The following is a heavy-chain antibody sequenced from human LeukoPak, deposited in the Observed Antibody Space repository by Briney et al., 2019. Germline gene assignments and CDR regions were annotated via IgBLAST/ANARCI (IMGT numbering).Heavy chain of an antibody. CDR1: GGSFSGDF. D-gene: IGHD3-10*01. CDR2: TNHSGST. CDR3: ARGLGVLLWFGEFLKGGNWFDP. V-gene: IGHV4-34*01. J-gene: IGHJ5*02. Sequence: SETLSLTCAVYGGSFSGDFWSWIRQSPGKGLEWIGETNHSGSTNYNPSLKSRVTISVDTSKNQFSLKLSSVTAADTAVYYCARGLGVLLWFGEFLKGGNWFDPWGQGTLVTVSS.